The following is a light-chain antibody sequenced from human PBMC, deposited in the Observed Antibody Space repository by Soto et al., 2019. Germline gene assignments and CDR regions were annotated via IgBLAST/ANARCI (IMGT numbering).Light chain of an antibody. CDR1: QSLLHSNGKTY. CDR2: KVS. Sequence: EIVMTQSPLSLSATPGQPASISCKSSQSLLHSNGKTYLYWYVQKSGQPPKLLIYKVSNRFSGVSERFSGSGAGTDFTLKISRVEAEDVGVYYCMQTIQVPSIAFGQGTRLEIK. J-gene: IGKJ5*01. V-gene: IGKV2D-29*01. CDR3: MQTIQVPSIA.